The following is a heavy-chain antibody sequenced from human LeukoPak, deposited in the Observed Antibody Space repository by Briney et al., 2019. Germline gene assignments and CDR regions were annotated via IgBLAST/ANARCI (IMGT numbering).Heavy chain of an antibody. CDR1: GDSISSGGYY. CDR3: ASHLPSGSSSSYYYYYYGMDV. Sequence: PSQTLSLTCTVSGDSISSGGYYWTWIRQPPGKGLEWIGEINHSGSTNYNPSLKSRVTISVDTSKNQFSLKLSSVTAADTAVYYCASHLPSGSSSSYYYYYYGMDVWGQGTTVTVSS. CDR2: INHSGST. D-gene: IGHD6-6*01. J-gene: IGHJ6*02. V-gene: IGHV4-30-2*01.